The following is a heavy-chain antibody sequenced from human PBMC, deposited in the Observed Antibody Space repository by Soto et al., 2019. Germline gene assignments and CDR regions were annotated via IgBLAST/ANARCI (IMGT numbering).Heavy chain of an antibody. CDR3: AGPRDGAYYLDF. Sequence: QPGGSLRLSCEASGFRFSSHWMHWVRQAPGKGLVWVSRINGDGSTTSYADSVKGRFTLSRDNAKNTQYLQMNSLRAEGTAVYYCAGPRDGAYYLDFWGPGTLVTVSS. CDR2: INGDGSTT. V-gene: IGHV3-74*01. CDR1: GFRFSSHW. J-gene: IGHJ4*02. D-gene: IGHD2-8*01.